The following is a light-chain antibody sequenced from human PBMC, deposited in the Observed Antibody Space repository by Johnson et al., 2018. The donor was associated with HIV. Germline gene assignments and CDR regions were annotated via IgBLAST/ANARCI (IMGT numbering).Light chain of an antibody. CDR2: ENN. Sequence: QSVLTQPPSVSAAPGQKVTISCSGSSSNIGTNFVSWYQQFPGAAPKLLIYENNKRPTGIPDRFSGSKSVTLATLDIPGLQPGDEADYYCASWDRSLTVGTVFGPGTRVTVL. CDR3: ASWDRSLTVGTV. CDR1: SSNIGTNF. V-gene: IGLV1-51*02. J-gene: IGLJ1*01.